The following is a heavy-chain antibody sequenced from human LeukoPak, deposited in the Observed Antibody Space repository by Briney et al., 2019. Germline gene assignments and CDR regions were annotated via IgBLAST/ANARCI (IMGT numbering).Heavy chain of an antibody. V-gene: IGHV3-30-3*01. D-gene: IGHD3-10*01. J-gene: IGHJ4*02. Sequence: PGGSLRLSCAASGFTFSSYAMHWVRQAPGKGLEWVAVISYDGSNKYYADSVKGRFTISRDNSKNTLYLQMNSLRAEDTAVYYCARSLLWFGELLSQTAEDYWGQGTLVTVSS. CDR1: GFTFSSYA. CDR3: ARSLLWFGELLSQTAEDY. CDR2: ISYDGSNK.